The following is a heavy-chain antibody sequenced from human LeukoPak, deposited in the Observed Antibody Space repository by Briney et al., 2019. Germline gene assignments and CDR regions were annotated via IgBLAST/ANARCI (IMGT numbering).Heavy chain of an antibody. Sequence: PGGSLRLSCAASGFTFSSFSMHWVRQAPGTGLECVAYINNSGNIIYYADSVKGRFAISRDNAKNSVYLQMNSLRDGDTAVYYRVRGYFYYMDVWGKGTTVTVSS. D-gene: IGHD2-21*01. CDR1: GFTFSSFS. CDR3: VRGYFYYMDV. J-gene: IGHJ6*03. CDR2: INNSGNII. V-gene: IGHV3-48*02.